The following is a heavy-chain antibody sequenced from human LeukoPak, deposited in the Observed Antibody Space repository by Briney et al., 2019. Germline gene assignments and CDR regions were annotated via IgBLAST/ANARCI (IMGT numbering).Heavy chain of an antibody. CDR1: GGSVSSGGYY. CDR2: IDYSGST. D-gene: IGHD3-10*01. J-gene: IGHJ5*02. V-gene: IGHV4-61*08. Sequence: PSETLSLTCTVSGGSVSSGGYYWNWIRQPPGKGLEWIGYIDYSGSTNYNPSLKSRVTISVDTSKKQFSLKLSSVTAVDTAVYYCARYVYGSGSYYNWFDPWGQGTLVTVSS. CDR3: ARYVYGSGSYYNWFDP.